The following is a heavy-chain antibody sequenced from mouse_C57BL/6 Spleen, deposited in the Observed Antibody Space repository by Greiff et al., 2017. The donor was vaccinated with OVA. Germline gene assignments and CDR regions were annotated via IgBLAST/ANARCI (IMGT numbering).Heavy chain of an antibody. Sequence: EVKLVESGGGLVQPGGSMKLSCVASGFTFSNYWMNWVRQSPEKGLEWVAQIRLKSDNYATHYAESVKGRFTISRDDSKSGVYLQMNNLRAEDTGIYCCTGSPNWEDFDYWGRGTTLTVAS. D-gene: IGHD4-1*02. CDR1: GFTFSNYW. J-gene: IGHJ2*01. V-gene: IGHV6-3*01. CDR3: TGSPNWEDFDY. CDR2: IRLKSDNYAT.